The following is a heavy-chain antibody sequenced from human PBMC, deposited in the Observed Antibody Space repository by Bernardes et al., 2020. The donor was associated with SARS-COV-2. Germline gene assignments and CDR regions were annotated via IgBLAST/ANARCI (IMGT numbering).Heavy chain of an antibody. Sequence: GGSLSPSLSASGFTFRHHWMHWVRPAPGKGLVLVSRLKPYGTNPNYSDSVWGRFIISRDNAKNTLYLQMNSLTVEDTAVYYCARGASSGFRIDYWGQGALVTVSS. V-gene: IGHV3-74*01. J-gene: IGHJ4*02. CDR2: LKPYGTNP. CDR3: ARGASSGFRIDY. D-gene: IGHD3-22*01. CDR1: GFTFRHHW.